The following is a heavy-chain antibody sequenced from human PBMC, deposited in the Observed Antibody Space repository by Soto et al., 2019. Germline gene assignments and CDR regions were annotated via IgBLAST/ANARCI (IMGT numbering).Heavy chain of an antibody. J-gene: IGHJ1*01. Sequence: ASVKVSCKASGYTFTTYAMHWVRQAPGQRLEWMGWINAGNGNTKYSQKFQGRVTITRDTSASTAYMELSSLRSEDTAVYYCARVTREIYYDSRGAFAEYFQYWGQGTLVTVSS. V-gene: IGHV1-3*01. CDR1: GYTFTTYA. D-gene: IGHD3-22*01. CDR2: INAGNGNT. CDR3: ARVTREIYYDSRGAFAEYFQY.